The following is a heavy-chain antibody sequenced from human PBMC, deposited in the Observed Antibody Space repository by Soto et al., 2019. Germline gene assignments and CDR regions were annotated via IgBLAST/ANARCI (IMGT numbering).Heavy chain of an antibody. J-gene: IGHJ4*02. D-gene: IGHD1-26*01. Sequence: SETLSLTCAVYGGSFSGYYWSWIRQPPGKGLEWIGEINHSGSTNYNPSLKSRVTISVDTSKNQFSLKLSSVTAADTAVYYCARVFQTWAGGYYFDYWGQGTLVTVSS. CDR3: ARVFQTWAGGYYFDY. CDR2: INHSGST. V-gene: IGHV4-34*01. CDR1: GGSFSGYY.